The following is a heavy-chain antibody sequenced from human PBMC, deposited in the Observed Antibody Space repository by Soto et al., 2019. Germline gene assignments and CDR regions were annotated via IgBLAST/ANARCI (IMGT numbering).Heavy chain of an antibody. J-gene: IGHJ6*02. CDR3: ARHGEWPHYYYGIDV. Sequence: ASVKVSCKASGYTFTSYYMHWVRQAPGQGLEWMGGIIPIFGTANYAQKFQGRVTITADESTSTAYMELSSLRSEDTAVYYCARHGEWPHYYYGIDVWGQGTTVTVSS. D-gene: IGHD3-10*01. CDR2: IIPIFGTA. CDR1: GYTFTSYY. V-gene: IGHV1-69*13.